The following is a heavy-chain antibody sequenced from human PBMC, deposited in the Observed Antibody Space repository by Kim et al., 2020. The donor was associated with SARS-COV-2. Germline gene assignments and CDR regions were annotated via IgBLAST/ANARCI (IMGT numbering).Heavy chain of an antibody. D-gene: IGHD2-2*01. CDR2: INHSGST. V-gene: IGHV4-34*01. CDR3: ARGQRGVVVPAAMAPRSWFDP. CDR1: GGSFSGYY. J-gene: IGHJ5*02. Sequence: SETLSLTCAVYGGSFSGYYWSWIRQPPGKGLEWIGEINHSGSTNYNPSLKSRVTISVDTSKNQFSLKLSSVTAADTAVYYCARGQRGVVVPAAMAPRSWFDPWGQGTLVTVSS.